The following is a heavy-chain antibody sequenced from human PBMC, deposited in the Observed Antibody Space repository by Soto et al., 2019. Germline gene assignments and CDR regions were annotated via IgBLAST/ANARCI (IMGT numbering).Heavy chain of an antibody. Sequence: GGSLRLSCAASGFTFSSYSMNWVRQAPGKGLEWVSSISSSSSYIYYADSVKGRFTISRDNAKNSLYLQMNSLRAEDTAVYYCARVQPSSAVAGLPDYWGQGTLVTVSS. CDR3: ARVQPSSAVAGLPDY. CDR2: ISSSSSYI. D-gene: IGHD6-19*01. CDR1: GFTFSSYS. V-gene: IGHV3-21*01. J-gene: IGHJ4*02.